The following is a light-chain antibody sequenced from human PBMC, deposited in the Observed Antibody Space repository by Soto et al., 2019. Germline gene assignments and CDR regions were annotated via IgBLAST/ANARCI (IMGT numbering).Light chain of an antibody. Sequence: QSVLTQPPSASGTPGQRVTISCSGSPSNIGSNTVNWYQQLPGTAPKVLIYNDNQRPSGVPDRFSGSKSGTSASLAISGLQSEDEADYYYASWEYTLSGYVFGTATKLTVL. J-gene: IGLJ1*01. V-gene: IGLV1-44*01. CDR1: PSNIGSNT. CDR3: ASWEYTLSGYV. CDR2: NDN.